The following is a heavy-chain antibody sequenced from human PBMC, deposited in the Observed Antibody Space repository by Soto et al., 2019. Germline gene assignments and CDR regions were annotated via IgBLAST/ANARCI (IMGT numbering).Heavy chain of an antibody. V-gene: IGHV2-5*02. Sequence: QITLNESGPTLVKPTQTLTLTCTFSGFSLTTSGVGVGWIRQSPGKAPEWLALIYWDDYKRYSPSLKSRLTFTKDTSKNQVVLTMANLDPADTATYYCAHRVLRTVFGLVTTTAIYFDFWGQGTPVAVSS. J-gene: IGHJ4*02. CDR3: AHRVLRTVFGLVTTTAIYFDF. D-gene: IGHD3-3*01. CDR2: IYWDDYK. CDR1: GFSLTTSGVG.